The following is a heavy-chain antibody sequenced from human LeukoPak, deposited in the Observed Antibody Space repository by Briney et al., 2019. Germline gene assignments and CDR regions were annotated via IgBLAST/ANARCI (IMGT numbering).Heavy chain of an antibody. D-gene: IGHD1-1*01. CDR3: AKTGYYYYDGVDV. V-gene: IGHV3-23*01. CDR2: VSGSGGAT. J-gene: IGHJ6*02. Sequence: GGSLRLSCAASGFTFRTYAMSWVRQAPGKGLEWVSVVSGSGGATYYAGSVKGRFTISRDNSKNTLYLQMNSLRAEDTAIYYCAKTGYYYYDGVDVWGQGTTVTVSS. CDR1: GFTFRTYA.